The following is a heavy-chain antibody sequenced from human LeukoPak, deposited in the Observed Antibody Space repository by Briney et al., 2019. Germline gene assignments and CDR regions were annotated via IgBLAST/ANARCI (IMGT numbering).Heavy chain of an antibody. D-gene: IGHD2-2*01. J-gene: IGHJ4*02. Sequence: GGSRRLSCAASGFTFSDYYMSWIRQAPGKGLEWVSYISSSSSYTNYADSVKGRFTISRDNAKKSLYLQMNSLRVEDTAVYYCAREARGSTRSFDYWGQGTLVTVSS. V-gene: IGHV3-11*06. CDR3: AREARGSTRSFDY. CDR1: GFTFSDYY. CDR2: ISSSSSYT.